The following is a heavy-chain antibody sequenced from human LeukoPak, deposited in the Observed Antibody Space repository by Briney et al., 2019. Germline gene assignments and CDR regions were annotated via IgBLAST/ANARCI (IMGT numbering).Heavy chain of an antibody. CDR3: ARDRAIAVAGYWYFDL. J-gene: IGHJ2*01. CDR1: GGSISSYY. Sequence: SETLSLTCTVSGGSISSYYWSWIRQPPGKGLEWIGYIYYSGSTNYNPSLKSRVTISVDTSKYQFSLKLSSVTAADTAVYYCARDRAIAVAGYWYFDLWGRGTLVTVSS. D-gene: IGHD6-19*01. CDR2: IYYSGST. V-gene: IGHV4-59*01.